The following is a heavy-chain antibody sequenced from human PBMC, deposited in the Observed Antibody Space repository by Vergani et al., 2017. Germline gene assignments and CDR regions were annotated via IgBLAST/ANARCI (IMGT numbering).Heavy chain of an antibody. D-gene: IGHD3-22*01. J-gene: IGHJ6*03. V-gene: IGHV3-74*02. CDR2: INSDGSST. CDR1: GSTVSGNY. Sequence: ELQLVESGGGLVQPGGSLRLSCAASGSTVSGNYMTWVRQAPGKGLVWVSRINSDGSSTSYADSVKGRFTISRDNAKNTLYLQMNSLRAEDTAVYYCARAGYYDSSGYSHYYYYMDVWGKGTTVTVSS. CDR3: ARAGYYDSSGYSHYYYYMDV.